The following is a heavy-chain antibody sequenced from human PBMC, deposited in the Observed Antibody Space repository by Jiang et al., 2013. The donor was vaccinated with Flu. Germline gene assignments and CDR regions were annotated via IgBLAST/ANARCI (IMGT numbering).Heavy chain of an antibody. J-gene: IGHJ6*02. CDR2: IIPIFGTA. V-gene: IGHV1-69*01. CDR3: ARDATPAVVSPGLGYYYGMDV. Sequence: GAEVKKPGSSVKVSCKASGGTFSSYAISWVRQAPGQGLEWMRGIIPIFGTANYAQKFRGRVTITADESTSTAYMELSSLRSEDTAVYYCARDATPAVVSPGLGYYYGMDVWGQG. CDR1: GGTFSSYA. D-gene: IGHD6-19*01.